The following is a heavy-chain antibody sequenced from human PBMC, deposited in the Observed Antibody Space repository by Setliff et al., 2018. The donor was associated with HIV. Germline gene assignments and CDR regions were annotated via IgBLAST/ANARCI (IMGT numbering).Heavy chain of an antibody. V-gene: IGHV1-46*02. D-gene: IGHD6-6*01. Sequence: ASVKVSCKTSAYTFNSYYMHWIRQAPGQGLEWMGLIGPSGSSTTYAQNFQGRVTMSRGTSTNTVYMELGSLRSEDTAVYYCARDHIAARSVDYWGQGTLVTVSS. CDR1: AYTFNSYY. CDR3: ARDHIAARSVDY. J-gene: IGHJ4*02. CDR2: IGPSGSST.